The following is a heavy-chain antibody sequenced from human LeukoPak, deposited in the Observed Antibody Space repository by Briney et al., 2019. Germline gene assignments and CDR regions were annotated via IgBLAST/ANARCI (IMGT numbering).Heavy chain of an antibody. J-gene: IGHJ6*02. V-gene: IGHV3-30*18. CDR3: AKVTGYCSGGSCYYYGMDV. CDR2: ISYDGSNK. CDR1: GFTFSSAG. Sequence: PGGSLRLSCGASGFTFSSAGMDWVRQAPGKGLEWVAAISYDGSNKFYADSVKGRFTISRDNSKNTLYLQMNSLRAEDTAVYYCAKVTGYCSGGSCYYYGMDVWGQGTTVTVSS. D-gene: IGHD2-15*01.